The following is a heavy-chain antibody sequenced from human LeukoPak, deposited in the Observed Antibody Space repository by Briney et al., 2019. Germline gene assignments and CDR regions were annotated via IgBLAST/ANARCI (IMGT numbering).Heavy chain of an antibody. Sequence: GGSLRLSCAASGFTFSSYWMTWVRQAPGKGLEWVAVISYDGSNKYYADSVKGRFTISRDNSKNTLYLQMNSLRAEDTAVYYCAKPHGYSSGWYDYWGQGTLVTVSS. CDR1: GFTFSSYW. CDR2: ISYDGSNK. J-gene: IGHJ4*02. V-gene: IGHV3-30*18. CDR3: AKPHGYSSGWYDY. D-gene: IGHD6-19*01.